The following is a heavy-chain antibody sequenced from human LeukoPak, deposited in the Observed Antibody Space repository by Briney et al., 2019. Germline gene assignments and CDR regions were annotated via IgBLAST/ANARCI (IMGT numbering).Heavy chain of an antibody. V-gene: IGHV1-8*01. Sequence: ASVMVSCKASGYTLTNYDINWVRQATGQGLEWMGWMNPRSDDTRYSQKFQGRLTIARNTSMNTAYMELSSLKSEDTAVYYCARSKAVGGAGWLDPWGQGTLVIVSS. CDR3: ARSKAVGGAGWLDP. CDR2: MNPRSDDT. J-gene: IGHJ5*02. CDR1: GYTLTNYD. D-gene: IGHD6-19*01.